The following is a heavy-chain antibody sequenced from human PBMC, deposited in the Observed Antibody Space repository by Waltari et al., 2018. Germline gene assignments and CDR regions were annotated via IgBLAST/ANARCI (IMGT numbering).Heavy chain of an antibody. J-gene: IGHJ5*02. Sequence: QVQLQESGPGLVKPSQTLSLTCTVSGGSISSSSYYWGWIRQPPGKGLEWIGSIYYSGSTYYNPSLKSRVTISVDTSKNQFSLKLSSVTAADTAVYYCARDLRDIVATISWFDPWGQGTLVTVSS. CDR2: IYYSGST. CDR1: GGSISSSSYY. D-gene: IGHD5-12*01. CDR3: ARDLRDIVATISWFDP. V-gene: IGHV4-39*07.